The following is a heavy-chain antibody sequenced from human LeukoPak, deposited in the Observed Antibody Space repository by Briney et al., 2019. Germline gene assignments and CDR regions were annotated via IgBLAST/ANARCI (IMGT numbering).Heavy chain of an antibody. CDR1: GGTFSSYA. V-gene: IGHV1-69*04. D-gene: IGHD2-8*01. Sequence: ASVKVSCKASGGTFSSYAISWVRQGPGQGLEWMGRIIPILGIANYAQKFQGRVTITADKSTSTAYMELSSLRSEDTAVYYCARDGSPIVLMVYAGLDYWGQGTLVTVSS. J-gene: IGHJ4*02. CDR2: IIPILGIA. CDR3: ARDGSPIVLMVYAGLDY.